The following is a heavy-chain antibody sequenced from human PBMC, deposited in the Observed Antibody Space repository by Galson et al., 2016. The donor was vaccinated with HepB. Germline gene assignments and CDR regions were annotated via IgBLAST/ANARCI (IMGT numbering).Heavy chain of an antibody. V-gene: IGHV3-30*03. D-gene: IGHD1-1*01. J-gene: IGHJ4*02. CDR3: GKWDWNDPAD. Sequence: SLRLSCAASGFTFRSYGLHWVRPAPGKGPEWLAIITYHGRNQFYADSVKGRFTISRDDCRNSVYLQMDSLREEDTAVYYCGKWDWNDPADWGQGTLVSVSS. CDR2: ITYHGRNQ. CDR1: GFTFRSYG.